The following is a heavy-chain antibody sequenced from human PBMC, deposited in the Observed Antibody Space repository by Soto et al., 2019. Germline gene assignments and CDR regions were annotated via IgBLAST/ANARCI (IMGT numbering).Heavy chain of an antibody. CDR1: GYTFSRHG. D-gene: IGHD2-21*02. Sequence: GAPMKGSCKASGYTFSRHGISWVLQAPGQGLEWMGWISAYNGNTNYAQKLQGRVTMTTDTSTSTAYMELRSLRSDDTAVYYCARDFADYYTMAHNPWGQGTLVTVSS. V-gene: IGHV1-18*01. CDR3: ARDFADYYTMAHNP. J-gene: IGHJ5*02. CDR2: ISAYNGNT.